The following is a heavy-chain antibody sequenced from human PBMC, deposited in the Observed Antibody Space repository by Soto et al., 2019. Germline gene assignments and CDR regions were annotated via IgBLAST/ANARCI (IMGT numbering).Heavy chain of an antibody. CDR3: ARGGGSDSFDY. CDR2: INHLETT. D-gene: IGHD1-26*01. Sequence: SETLSLTCPVSGASITFGGYSWSWIRQTPGKGLEWIGYINHLETTFYNPSFESRLTLSIDRAKNQFSLKLHSMSAADRAVYFCARGGGSDSFDYWGQGILVTVSS. CDR1: GASITFGGYS. V-gene: IGHV4-30-2*01. J-gene: IGHJ4*02.